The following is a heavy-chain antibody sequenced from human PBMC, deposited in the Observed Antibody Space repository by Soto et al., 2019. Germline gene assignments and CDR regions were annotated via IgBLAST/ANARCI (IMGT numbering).Heavy chain of an antibody. Sequence: ASVKVSCKASGYTFTSYDINWVRQATGQGLEWMGWMNPNSGNTGYAQKFQGRVTMTRDTSISTAYMELSSLRSEDTAVYYCARVRGIRRFLEWLPRPLRYYYGMDVWGQGTTATVSS. V-gene: IGHV1-8*01. J-gene: IGHJ6*02. CDR2: MNPNSGNT. D-gene: IGHD3-3*01. CDR1: GYTFTSYD. CDR3: ARVRGIRRFLEWLPRPLRYYYGMDV.